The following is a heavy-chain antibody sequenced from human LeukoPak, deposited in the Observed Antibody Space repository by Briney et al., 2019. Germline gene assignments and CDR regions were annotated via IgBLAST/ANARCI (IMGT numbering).Heavy chain of an antibody. CDR1: GGSISSYY. CDR2: IYHSGST. V-gene: IGHV4-38-2*02. D-gene: IGHD3-22*01. CDR3: ARDDTNWFDP. J-gene: IGHJ5*02. Sequence: KPSETLSLTCSVSGGSISSYYWTWIRQPPGKGLEWIGSIYHSGSTYYNPSLKSRVTISVDTSKNQFSLKLSSVTAADTAVYYCARDDTNWFDPWGQGTLVTVSS.